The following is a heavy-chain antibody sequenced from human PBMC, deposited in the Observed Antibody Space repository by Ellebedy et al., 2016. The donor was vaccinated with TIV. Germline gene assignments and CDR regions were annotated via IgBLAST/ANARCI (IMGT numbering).Heavy chain of an antibody. CDR2: KYYNGRT. D-gene: IGHD3-3*01. CDR1: GDSISSDLYY. J-gene: IGHJ4*02. Sequence: SETLSLTCTVSGDSISSDLYYWAWIRQPPGKGLEWIAYKYYNGRTNYNPSLKSRVTISVDSSKNQFSLHLRSVTAADTAIYYCARGDIEWLYPFGYWGPGTLVTVSS. V-gene: IGHV4-61*01. CDR3: ARGDIEWLYPFGY.